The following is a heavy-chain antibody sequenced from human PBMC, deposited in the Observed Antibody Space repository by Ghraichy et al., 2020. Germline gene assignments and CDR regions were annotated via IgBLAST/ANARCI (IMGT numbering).Heavy chain of an antibody. CDR2: ISSSSSYT. V-gene: IGHV3-11*06. CDR1: GFTFSDYY. CDR3: AREKGEYCSSTSCPLDY. Sequence: GGSLRLSCAASGFTFSDYYMSWIRQAPGKGLEWVSYISSSSSYTNYADSVKGRFTISRDNAKNSLYLQMNSLRAEDTAVYYCAREKGEYCSSTSCPLDYWGQGTLVTVSS. J-gene: IGHJ4*02. D-gene: IGHD2-2*01.